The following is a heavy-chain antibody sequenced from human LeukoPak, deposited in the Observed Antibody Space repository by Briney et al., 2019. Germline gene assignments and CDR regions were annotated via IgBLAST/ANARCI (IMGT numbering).Heavy chain of an antibody. CDR1: GGTFSSYA. Sequence: SVKVSCEASGGTFSSYAISWVRQAPGQGLEWMGGIIPIFGTANYARKFQGRVTITADESTSTAYMELSSLRSEDTAVYYCAKSRYYYDSSGYYYDYWGQGTLVTVSS. CDR3: AKSRYYYDSSGYYYDY. V-gene: IGHV1-69*13. J-gene: IGHJ4*02. CDR2: IIPIFGTA. D-gene: IGHD3-22*01.